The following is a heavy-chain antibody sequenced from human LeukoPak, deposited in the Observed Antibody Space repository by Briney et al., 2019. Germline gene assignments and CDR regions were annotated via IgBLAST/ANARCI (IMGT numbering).Heavy chain of an antibody. D-gene: IGHD3/OR15-3a*01. CDR2: IYHSGST. CDR3: ARDGLKNLYNWFDP. J-gene: IGHJ5*02. Sequence: PETLSLTCTVSGYSISSGYYWGWIRQPPGKGLEWIGSIYHSGSTYYNPSLKSRVTISVDTSKNQFSLKLSSVTAADTAVYYCARDGLKNLYNWFDPWGQGTLVTVSS. V-gene: IGHV4-38-2*02. CDR1: GYSISSGYY.